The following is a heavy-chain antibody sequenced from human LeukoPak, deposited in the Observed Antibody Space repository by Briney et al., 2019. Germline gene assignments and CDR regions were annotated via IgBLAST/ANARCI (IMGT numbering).Heavy chain of an antibody. V-gene: IGHV3-23*01. CDR3: AKDTSIGRYCTNGVCSPFDY. CDR2: ISADGQVT. J-gene: IGHJ4*02. Sequence: PGGSLRLSCAGSGFAFGTYAMSWVRQAPGMGLEWVSSISADGQVTYYADSVEGRFTVSRDNSKSTLYLQMNSLRAEDTAVYYCAKDTSIGRYCTNGVCSPFDYWGQGTLVTVSS. D-gene: IGHD2-8*01. CDR1: GFAFGTYA.